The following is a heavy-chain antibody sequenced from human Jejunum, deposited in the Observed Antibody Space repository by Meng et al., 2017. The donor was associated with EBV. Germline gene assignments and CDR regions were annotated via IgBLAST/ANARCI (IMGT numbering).Heavy chain of an antibody. CDR3: ARDWGGDYLDY. D-gene: IGHD3-10*01. V-gene: IGHV7-4-1*02. J-gene: IGHJ4*02. CDR1: GYTFSSYA. Sequence: LLVQLGSECKNPGASVKVSCKASGYTFSSYAMNWVRRAPGQGLKWMGWINTKTGNPTYAQGFTGRFVFSLDTSVGTAYLQISSLKAEDTAVYYCARDWGGDYLDYWGQGTLVTVSS. CDR2: INTKTGNP.